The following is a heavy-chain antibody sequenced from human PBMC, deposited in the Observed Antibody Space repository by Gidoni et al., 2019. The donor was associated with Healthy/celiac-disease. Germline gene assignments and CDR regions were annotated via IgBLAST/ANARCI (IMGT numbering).Heavy chain of an antibody. J-gene: IGHJ6*02. Sequence: QLQLQESGPGLVKPSETLSLTCTVSGGSLSSSSYYWGGIRRPPGKGLEWIGSIYYRGSTDYNPSLTRRVTISVDTSQNQFSLKLSSVTAADTAVYYCARQGYDFWSYYYYYGMDVWGQGTTVTVSS. D-gene: IGHD3-3*01. CDR2: IYYRGST. V-gene: IGHV4-39*01. CDR3: ARQGYDFWSYYYYYGMDV. CDR1: GGSLSSSSYY.